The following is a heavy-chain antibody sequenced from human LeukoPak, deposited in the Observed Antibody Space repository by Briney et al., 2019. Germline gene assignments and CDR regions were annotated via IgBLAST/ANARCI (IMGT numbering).Heavy chain of an antibody. Sequence: SETLSLTCTVSGGSISSYYWSWIRQPAGKGLEWIGRIYTSGSTNYNPSLKSRVTMSVDTSKNQFSLKLSSVTAADTAVYYCASLIAAAGDDAFDIWGQGTMVTVSS. V-gene: IGHV4-4*07. CDR1: GGSISSYY. J-gene: IGHJ3*02. D-gene: IGHD6-13*01. CDR2: IYTSGST. CDR3: ASLIAAAGDDAFDI.